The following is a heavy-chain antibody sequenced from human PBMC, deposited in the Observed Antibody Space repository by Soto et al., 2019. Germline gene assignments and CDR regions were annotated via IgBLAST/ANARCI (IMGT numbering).Heavy chain of an antibody. CDR2: IKQDGSEK. V-gene: IGHV3-7*03. CDR1: GFTFSSYW. Sequence: PGGSLRLSCAASGFTFSSYWMSWVRQAPGKGLEWVANIKQDGSEKYYVDSVKGRFTISRDNAKNSLYLQMSSLRAEDTAVYYCAKAPDGSGREYYCDYWGQGTLVTVSS. CDR3: AKAPDGSGREYYCDY. J-gene: IGHJ4*02. D-gene: IGHD3-10*01.